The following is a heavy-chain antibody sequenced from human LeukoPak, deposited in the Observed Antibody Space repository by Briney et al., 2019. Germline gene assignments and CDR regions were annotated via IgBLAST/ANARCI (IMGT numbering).Heavy chain of an antibody. D-gene: IGHD5/OR15-5a*01. V-gene: IGHV3-7*01. CDR1: GFTFSSYW. Sequence: GGSLRLSCAASGFTFSSYWMSWVRQTPEKGLEFVANINRDGSVRNYVDSVKGRFIISRDNAENSMHLQMNSLRADDTAVYYCARDPGSSAFDSWGQGTLVTVSS. J-gene: IGHJ4*02. CDR2: INRDGSVR. CDR3: ARDPGSSAFDS.